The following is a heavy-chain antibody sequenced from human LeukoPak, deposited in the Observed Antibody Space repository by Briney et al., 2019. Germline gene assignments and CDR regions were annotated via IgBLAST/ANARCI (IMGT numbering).Heavy chain of an antibody. J-gene: IGHJ5*02. V-gene: IGHV3-21*04. CDR3: ARGPWFGSDQRKRGDWFDP. Sequence: GGSLRLSCAASGFTFSSYSMNWVRQAPGKGLEWVSSISSSSSYIYYADSVKGRFTISRDNAKNSLYLQMNSLRAEDTAVYYCARGPWFGSDQRKRGDWFDPWGQGTLVTVSS. CDR1: GFTFSSYS. D-gene: IGHD3-10*01. CDR2: ISSSSSYI.